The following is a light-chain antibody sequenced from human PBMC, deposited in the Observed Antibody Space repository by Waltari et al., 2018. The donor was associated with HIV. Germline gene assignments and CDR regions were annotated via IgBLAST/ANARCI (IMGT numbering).Light chain of an antibody. J-gene: IGKJ2*01. Sequence: FVLTQSPGTLPLSPGERATLACRASQSVSSRYLAWYKKKPGQAPRLLIYGASSRATGIPDRFSGSGSGIDFTLTISRLEPEDFAVYYCQQYGSSVTFGQGTKLEIK. CDR3: QQYGSSVT. V-gene: IGKV3-20*01. CDR2: GAS. CDR1: QSVSSRY.